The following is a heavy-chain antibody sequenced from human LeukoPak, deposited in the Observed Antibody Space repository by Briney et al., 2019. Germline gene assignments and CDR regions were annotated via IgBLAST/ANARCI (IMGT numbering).Heavy chain of an antibody. J-gene: IGHJ4*02. Sequence: GGSLRLSCAASGFPFNAYWMTWVRQAPGKGLEWVANIRQDGDTKYYVDSVKGQFTISRDNAMNSLYLQMNSLRAEDTAIYYCARSLPYGTTWYGRSDFWGQGTLVTVSS. D-gene: IGHD6-13*01. CDR3: ARSLPYGTTWYGRSDF. CDR2: IRQDGDTK. V-gene: IGHV3-7*03. CDR1: GFPFNAYW.